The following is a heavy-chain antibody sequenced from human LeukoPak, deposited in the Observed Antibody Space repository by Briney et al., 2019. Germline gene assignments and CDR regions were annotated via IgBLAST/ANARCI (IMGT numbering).Heavy chain of an antibody. CDR3: ARASTYYYDSSGWFDY. Sequence: PSETLSLTCTVSGGSISSSSYYWGWIRQPPGKGLEWIGSIYYSGSTYYNPSLKSRLTISVDTSKNQFSLKLSSVTAADTAVYYCARASTYYYDSSGWFDYWGQGTLVTVSS. J-gene: IGHJ4*02. V-gene: IGHV4-39*07. CDR1: GGSISSSSYY. D-gene: IGHD3-22*01. CDR2: IYYSGST.